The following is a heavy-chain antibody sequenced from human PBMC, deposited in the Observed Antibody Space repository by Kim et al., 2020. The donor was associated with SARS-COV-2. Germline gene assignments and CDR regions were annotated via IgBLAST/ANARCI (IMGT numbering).Heavy chain of an antibody. J-gene: IGHJ6*02. CDR3: AREGGSPTGYYYGMDV. CDR1: GFTFSSYE. D-gene: IGHD2-15*01. Sequence: GGSLRLSCAASGFTFSSYEMNWVRQAPGKGLEWVSYISSSGSTIYYADSVKGRFTISRDNAKNSLYLQMNSLRAEDTAVYYCAREGGSPTGYYYGMDVWGQGTTVTVSS. CDR2: ISSSGSTI. V-gene: IGHV3-48*03.